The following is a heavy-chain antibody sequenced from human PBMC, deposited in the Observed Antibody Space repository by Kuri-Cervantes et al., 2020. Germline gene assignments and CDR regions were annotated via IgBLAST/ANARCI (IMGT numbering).Heavy chain of an antibody. Sequence: SETLSLTCAVSGGSISSGGYSWSWIRQPPGKGLEWIGYIYHSGSTYYNPSLKSRVTISVDTSKNQFSLKLSSVTASDTAVYYCAREVGSGGSCYSDYWGQGTLVTVSS. V-gene: IGHV4-30-2*01. J-gene: IGHJ4*02. CDR2: IYHSGST. CDR3: AREVGSGGSCYSDY. D-gene: IGHD2-15*01. CDR1: GGSISSGGYS.